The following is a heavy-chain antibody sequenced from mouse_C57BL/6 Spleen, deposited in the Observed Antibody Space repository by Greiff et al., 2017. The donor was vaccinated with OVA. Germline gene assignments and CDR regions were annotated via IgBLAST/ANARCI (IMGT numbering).Heavy chain of an antibody. CDR1: GYTFTSYW. CDR3: ARRGLGGNGGFAY. CDR2: IYPGSGST. V-gene: IGHV1-55*01. J-gene: IGHJ3*01. Sequence: VQLQQSGAELVKPGASVKMSCKASGYTFTSYWITWVKQRPGQGLEWIGDIYPGSGSTNYNEKFKSKATLTVDTSSSTAYMQLSSLTSEDSAVYYCARRGLGGNGGFAYWGQGTLVTVSA. D-gene: IGHD1-1*02.